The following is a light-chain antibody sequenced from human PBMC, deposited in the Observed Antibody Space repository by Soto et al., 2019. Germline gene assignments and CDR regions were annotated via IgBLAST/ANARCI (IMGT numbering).Light chain of an antibody. J-gene: IGLJ1*01. CDR1: SSDVGGYNY. Sequence: QSVLTQPASVSGSPGQSIAISCTGTSSDVGGYNYVSWYQQHPGKAPKLMVYDVSNRPSGVSNRFSGSKSGNTASLTVSGLQAEDDSDYYCSSYTSSSIYVSGTVTNVTVL. CDR2: DVS. V-gene: IGLV2-14*01. CDR3: SSYTSSSIYV.